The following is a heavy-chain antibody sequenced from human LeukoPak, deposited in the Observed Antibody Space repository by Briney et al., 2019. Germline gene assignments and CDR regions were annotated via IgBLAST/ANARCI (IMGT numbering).Heavy chain of an antibody. J-gene: IGHJ2*01. V-gene: IGHV3-23*01. Sequence: GSLRLSCAASGFTFSSYAMSWVRQAPGKGLEWVSAISGSGGSTYYADSVKGRFTISRDNSKNTLYLQMNSLRAEDTAVYYCAKDWCSGGSCYLSYWYFDLWGRGTLVTVSS. CDR2: ISGSGGST. CDR1: GFTFSSYA. CDR3: AKDWCSGGSCYLSYWYFDL. D-gene: IGHD2-15*01.